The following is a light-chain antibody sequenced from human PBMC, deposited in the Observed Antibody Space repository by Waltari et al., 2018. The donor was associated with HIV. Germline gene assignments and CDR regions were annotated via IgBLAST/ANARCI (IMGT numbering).Light chain of an antibody. CDR3: STHTADDTLA. V-gene: IGLV2-14*03. J-gene: IGLJ3*02. CDR1: TSDFRPYIF. CDR2: QLT. Sequence: QSALTQPASVSGSPGPSVTISCTGPTSDFRPYIFFSWYQQHPSNVPKLLIYQLTSRPSGVPHRFSASRSGNTASLTISGLQAEDEAVYYCSTHTADDTLAFGGGTKLTVL.